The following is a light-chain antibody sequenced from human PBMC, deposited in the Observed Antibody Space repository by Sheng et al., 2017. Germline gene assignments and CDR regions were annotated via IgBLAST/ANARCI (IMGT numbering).Light chain of an antibody. CDR1: KLGGKY. V-gene: IGLV3-1*01. Sequence: SYELTQPPSVSVYPGQTASITCSGDKLGGKYVSWYQQKPGQSPVLVIYQNNKRPSGIPERFSGSNSGNTATLTITRVEAGDEADYFCQVWDAVSDHPGVFGGGTRLSVL. CDR2: QNN. J-gene: IGLJ3*02. CDR3: QVWDAVSDHPGV.